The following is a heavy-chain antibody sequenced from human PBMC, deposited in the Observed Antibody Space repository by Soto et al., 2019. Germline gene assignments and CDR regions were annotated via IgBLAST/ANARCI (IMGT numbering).Heavy chain of an antibody. CDR1: GFIFSSYA. CDR3: ARTPLTYNWNAKDY. CDR2: ISYDGSNK. V-gene: IGHV3-30-3*01. Sequence: PGGSLRLSCAASGFIFSSYAMHWVRQAPGKGLEWVAVISYDGSNKYYADSVKGRFTISRDNSKNTLYLQMNSLRAEDTAVYYCARTPLTYNWNAKDYWGQGTQVTVSS. D-gene: IGHD1-20*01. J-gene: IGHJ4*02.